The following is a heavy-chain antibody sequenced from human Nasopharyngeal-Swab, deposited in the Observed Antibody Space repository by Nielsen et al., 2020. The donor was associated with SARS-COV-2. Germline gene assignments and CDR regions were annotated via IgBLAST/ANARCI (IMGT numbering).Heavy chain of an antibody. D-gene: IGHD6-19*01. V-gene: IGHV3-7*01. CDR3: ARDQIAVAGTSYYYGMDV. J-gene: IGHJ6*02. CDR1: GFTFSSYW. Sequence: GGSLRLSCAASGFTFSSYWMSWVSQAPGKGLEWVANIKQDGSEKYYVDSVKGRFTISRDNAKNSLYLQMNSLRAEDTAVYYCARDQIAVAGTSYYYGMDVWGQGTTVTVSS. CDR2: IKQDGSEK.